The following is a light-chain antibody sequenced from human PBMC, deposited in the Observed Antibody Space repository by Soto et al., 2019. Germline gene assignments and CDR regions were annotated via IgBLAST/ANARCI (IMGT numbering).Light chain of an antibody. CDR1: SGHSSYA. CDR2: LNSDGSH. J-gene: IGLJ2*01. V-gene: IGLV4-69*01. Sequence: QPVLTQSPSASASLGASVKLTCTLSSGHSSYAIAWHQQQPEKGPRYLMKLNSDGSHSKGDGFPDRFSGSSSGAERYLTISSLQSEDEADYYCQTWGTGGVVFGGGTKLTVL. CDR3: QTWGTGGVV.